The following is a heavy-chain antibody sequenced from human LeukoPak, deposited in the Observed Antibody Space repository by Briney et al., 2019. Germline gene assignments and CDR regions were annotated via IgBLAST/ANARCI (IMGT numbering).Heavy chain of an antibody. V-gene: IGHV1-69*13. CDR2: IIPIFGTA. CDR1: GGTFSSYA. CDR3: ARGTYYYDSSGYSNDY. J-gene: IGHJ4*02. D-gene: IGHD3-22*01. Sequence: SVTVSCKASGGTFSSYAISWVRQAPGQGLEWMGGIIPIFGTANYAQKFQGRVTITADESTSTAYMELSSLRSEDTAVYYCARGTYYYDSSGYSNDYWGQGTLVTVSS.